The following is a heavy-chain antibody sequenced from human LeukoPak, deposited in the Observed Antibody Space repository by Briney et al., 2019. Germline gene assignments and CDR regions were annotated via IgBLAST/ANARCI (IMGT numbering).Heavy chain of an antibody. CDR3: ARSGGLRGY. V-gene: IGHV4-59*01. J-gene: IGHJ4*02. Sequence: SETLSLTCTVSGGSISSYYWSWIRQPPGKGLEWIGYIYYSGSTNYNPSLKSRVTISVDTSKNQFSLKLSSVTAADTAVYYCARSGGLRGYWGQGTLVTVSS. D-gene: IGHD2-15*01. CDR1: GGSISSYY. CDR2: IYYSGST.